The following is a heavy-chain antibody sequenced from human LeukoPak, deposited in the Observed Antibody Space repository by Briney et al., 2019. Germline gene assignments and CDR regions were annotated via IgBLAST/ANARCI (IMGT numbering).Heavy chain of an antibody. V-gene: IGHV4-59*01. CDR3: ARVFRGYSYGPFDY. Sequence: SETLSLTCTVSGGSISSYYWSWIRQHPGKGLEWIGYIYYSGSTNYNPSLKSRVTISVDTSKNQFSLKLSSVTAADTAVYYCARVFRGYSYGPFDYWGQGTLVTVSS. J-gene: IGHJ4*02. CDR1: GGSISSYY. D-gene: IGHD5-18*01. CDR2: IYYSGST.